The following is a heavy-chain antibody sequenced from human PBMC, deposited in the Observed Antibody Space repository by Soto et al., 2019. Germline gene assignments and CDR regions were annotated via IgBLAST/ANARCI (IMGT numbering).Heavy chain of an antibody. CDR2: ISGSGGSI. V-gene: IGHV3-23*01. D-gene: IGHD1-1*01. CDR3: VKGHWKGDV. J-gene: IGHJ6*02. CDR1: GFTFSTYA. Sequence: EVQLLESGGGLVQPGGSLRLSCAASGFTFSTYAMNWVRQAPGNGLEWVSAISGSGGSIHYADSVKGRFTISRDNSKNTLYLPIQSLRDGETAVYHCVKGHWKGDVGGQGTTVTVSS.